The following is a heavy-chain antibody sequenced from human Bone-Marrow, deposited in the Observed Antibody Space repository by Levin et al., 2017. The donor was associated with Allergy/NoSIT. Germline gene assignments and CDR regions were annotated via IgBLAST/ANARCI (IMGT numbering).Heavy chain of an antibody. CDR1: GFTFSSYA. Sequence: PGGSLRLSCAASGFTFSSYAMSWVRQAPGKGLEWVSAISVSGGSTYYTDSVKGRFTISRDNSKNTLYLQMNSLRAEDTAVYYCAKLSSGCHTGGPENCWFDPWGQGTLVTVSS. J-gene: IGHJ5*02. CDR2: ISVSGGST. CDR3: AKLSSGCHTGGPENCWFDP. V-gene: IGHV3-23*01. D-gene: IGHD3-22*01.